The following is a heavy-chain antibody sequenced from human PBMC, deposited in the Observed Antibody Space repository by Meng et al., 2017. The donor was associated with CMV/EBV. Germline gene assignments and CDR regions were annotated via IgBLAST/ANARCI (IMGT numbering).Heavy chain of an antibody. V-gene: IGHV3-21*01. CDR1: GFTFSSYS. Sequence: GASLKISCAASGFTFSSYSMNWVRQAPGKGLEWVSSISSSSSYIYYADSVKGRFTISRDNAKNSLYLQMNSLRAEDTAVYYCARDGLECSSTSCDYYYYYGMDVWGQGTTVTVSS. J-gene: IGHJ6*02. D-gene: IGHD2-2*01. CDR3: ARDGLECSSTSCDYYYYYGMDV. CDR2: ISSSSSYI.